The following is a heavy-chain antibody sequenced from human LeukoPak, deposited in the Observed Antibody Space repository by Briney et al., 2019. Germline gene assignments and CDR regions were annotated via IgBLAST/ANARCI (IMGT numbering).Heavy chain of an antibody. Sequence: PGGSLRLSCAASGFTFSSYAMHWVRQAPGKGLEWVAVISYDGSNKYYADSAKGRFTISRDNSKNTLFLQMNSLRAEDTAVYYCARPYSSGWYGDFDYWGQGTQVTVSS. CDR2: ISYDGSNK. D-gene: IGHD6-19*01. CDR3: ARPYSSGWYGDFDY. V-gene: IGHV3-30-3*01. CDR1: GFTFSSYA. J-gene: IGHJ4*02.